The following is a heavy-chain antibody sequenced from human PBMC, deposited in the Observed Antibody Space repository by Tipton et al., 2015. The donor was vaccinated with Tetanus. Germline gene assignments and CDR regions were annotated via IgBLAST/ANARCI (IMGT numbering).Heavy chain of an antibody. CDR3: ARARTSVVTATPAEFDY. CDR2: IYSGGST. V-gene: IGHV3-53*01. J-gene: IGHJ4*02. Sequence: SLRLSCAASGFTVSSNYMSWVRQAPGKGLEWVSVIYSGGSTYYADSVKGRFTISRDNSKNTLYLQMNSLRAEDTAVYYCARARTSVVTATPAEFDYWGQGTLVTVSS. CDR1: GFTVSSNY. D-gene: IGHD2-21*02.